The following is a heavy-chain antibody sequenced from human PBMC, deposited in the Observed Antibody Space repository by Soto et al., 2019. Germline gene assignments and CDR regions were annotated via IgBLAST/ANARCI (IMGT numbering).Heavy chain of an antibody. CDR1: GFTFTSSA. Sequence: SVKVSCKTSGFTFTSSAVQWVRQARGQRLEWIGWIVVGSAYTNYAEKFQDRVTITRDMSTSTAYMELTSLRSDDTAVYYCAAEIEEIPGAKTFKDRDSWGKGIAVTVS. D-gene: IGHD6-25*01. CDR2: IVVGSAYT. J-gene: IGHJ6*03. V-gene: IGHV1-58*01. CDR3: AAEIEEIPGAKTFKDRDS.